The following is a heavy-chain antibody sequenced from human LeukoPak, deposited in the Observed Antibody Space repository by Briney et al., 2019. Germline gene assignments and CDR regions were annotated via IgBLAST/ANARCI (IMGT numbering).Heavy chain of an antibody. D-gene: IGHD6-13*01. Sequence: PSETLSLTCAVYGGSFSSYYWSWLRQPPGKGLEWVGEINHSGSTNYNPSLKSRVTISVDTSKNQFSLKLSSVTAADTAVYYCARGPTKSRDSSSWYLNYWGQGTLVTVSS. V-gene: IGHV4-34*01. J-gene: IGHJ4*02. CDR1: GGSFSSYY. CDR2: INHSGST. CDR3: ARGPTKSRDSSSWYLNY.